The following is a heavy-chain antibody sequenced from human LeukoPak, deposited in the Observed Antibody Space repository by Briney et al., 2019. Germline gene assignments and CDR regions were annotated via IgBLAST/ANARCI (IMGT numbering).Heavy chain of an antibody. CDR1: GGSISSYY. Sequence: SETLSLTCTVSGGSISSYYWSWIRQPPGKGLEWIGYVYHSGNTYNNTSLKSRVTISVDTSKTQFSLRLTSVTAADTAVYYCARASMVRGVKYYGMDVWGQGTTVTVSS. D-gene: IGHD3-10*01. CDR2: VYHSGNT. J-gene: IGHJ6*02. V-gene: IGHV4-59*08. CDR3: ARASMVRGVKYYGMDV.